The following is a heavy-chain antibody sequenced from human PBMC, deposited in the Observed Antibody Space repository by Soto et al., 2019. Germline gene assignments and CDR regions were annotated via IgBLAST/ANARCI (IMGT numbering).Heavy chain of an antibody. J-gene: IGHJ3*01. D-gene: IGHD1-26*01. CDR3: AGDGTGGGALDL. CDR1: GVTLGTYW. V-gene: IGHV3-7*01. CDR2: IKQDGSEK. Sequence: EVQLVESGGGLVQPGGSLRLSCAASGVTLGTYWMTWVRQAPGEGLEWVANIKQDGSEKSYMDSVKGRFTISRDNARNSLYLQMSSLRAEDTAIYYCAGDGTGGGALDLWGQGTIVTVSS.